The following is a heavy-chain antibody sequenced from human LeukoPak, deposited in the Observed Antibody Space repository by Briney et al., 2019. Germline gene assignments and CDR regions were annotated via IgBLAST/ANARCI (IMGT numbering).Heavy chain of an antibody. J-gene: IGHJ5*01. V-gene: IGHV3-64*01. CDR3: AREGGDS. CDR1: GFTFSGFG. D-gene: IGHD3-16*01. Sequence: GGSLRLSCVGSGFTFSGFGMRWVRQAPGKGLEHVSAISRNGDSTYYASSVKGRFTISRDDSKNTVYLRMGSLRTEDMGVYYCAREGGDSWGQGTLVTVSS. CDR2: ISRNGDST.